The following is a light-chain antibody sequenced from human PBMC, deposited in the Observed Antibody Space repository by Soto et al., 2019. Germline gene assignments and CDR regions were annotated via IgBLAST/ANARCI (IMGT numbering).Light chain of an antibody. J-gene: IGLJ2*01. CDR3: QSYDSSLRVV. CDR1: SSNIGAGFG. V-gene: IGLV1-40*01. CDR2: GNS. Sequence: QSALTQPPSVSGAPGQRVTISCTGTSSNIGAGFGVQWYQLLPGTAPKFLIYGNSKRPPGVPDRISGSSSGTSAYLAITGLQAEDEADYYCQSYDSSLRVVFGGGTKLTVL.